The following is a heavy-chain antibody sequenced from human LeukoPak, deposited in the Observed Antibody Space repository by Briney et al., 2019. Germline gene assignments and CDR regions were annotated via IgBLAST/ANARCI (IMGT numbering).Heavy chain of an antibody. CDR2: ISWNSGSI. J-gene: IGHJ2*01. CDR1: GFTFSSYA. CDR3: AKVCLTTVTTDWYFDL. V-gene: IGHV3-9*01. D-gene: IGHD4-17*01. Sequence: PGGSLRPSCAASGFTFSSYAMSWVRQAPGKGLEWVSGISWNSGSIGYADSVKGRFTISRDNAKNSLYLQMNSLRAEDTALYYCAKVCLTTVTTDWYFDLWGRGTLVTVSS.